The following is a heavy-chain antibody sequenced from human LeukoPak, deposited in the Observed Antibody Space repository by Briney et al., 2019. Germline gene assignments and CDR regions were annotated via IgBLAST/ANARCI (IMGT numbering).Heavy chain of an antibody. CDR3: AKDRSSGWYSFQH. Sequence: RSLRLSCAASGFTLSSYGMHWVRQAPGKGLEWVAVISYDGSNKYYADSVKGRFTISRDNSKNTLYLQMNSLRPEDTAVYYCAKDRSSGWYSFQHWGQGTPVSVSS. CDR1: GFTLSSYG. D-gene: IGHD6-19*01. CDR2: ISYDGSNK. V-gene: IGHV3-30*18. J-gene: IGHJ1*01.